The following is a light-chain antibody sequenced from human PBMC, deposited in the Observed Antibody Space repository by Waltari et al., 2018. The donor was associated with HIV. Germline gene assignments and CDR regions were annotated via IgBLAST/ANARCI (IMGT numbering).Light chain of an antibody. V-gene: IGKV4-1*01. CDR2: WAS. CDR1: QSGLSSTNNKNY. CDR3: QQCYSTPYT. J-gene: IGKJ2*01. Sequence: DIVMTQSPDSLAVSLGERATINCKSSQSGLSSTNNKNYLTWYQQKPGQPPKLLLFWASTRQSGVPDRFSGSGSGADFTLTISSLQAEDVAVYYCQQCYSTPYTFGQGTKLEIK.